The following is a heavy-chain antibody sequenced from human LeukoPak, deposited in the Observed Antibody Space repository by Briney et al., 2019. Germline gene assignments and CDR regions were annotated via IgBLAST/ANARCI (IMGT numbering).Heavy chain of an antibody. CDR3: TRQQVGAGYCSTTRCSEPHCFDP. J-gene: IGHJ5*02. D-gene: IGHD2-2*01. Sequence: SETLSLTCIVSGGSISSNSYYWGWVRQPPGKGLEWVATILYTGSTFYNPSLKSRVTISVDTSRTQFSLKVNSVTAADTAVYYCTRQQVGAGYCSTTRCSEPHCFDPWGQGTPVTVSS. CDR1: GGSISSNSYY. V-gene: IGHV4-39*01. CDR2: ILYTGST.